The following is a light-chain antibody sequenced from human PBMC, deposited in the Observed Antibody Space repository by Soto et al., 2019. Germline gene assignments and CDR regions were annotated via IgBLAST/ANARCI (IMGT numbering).Light chain of an antibody. Sequence: DIHMTHSPSTLSASVRYRSTIYVRASQSISSRLAWYQQKPGEAPKLLIYDASSVESGVPSRFSGSGSGTQFILTISSLQPDDFATYYCQQYNSPAWTFGQGTKVDIK. CDR3: QQYNSPAWT. CDR1: QSISSR. CDR2: DAS. V-gene: IGKV1-5*01. J-gene: IGKJ1*01.